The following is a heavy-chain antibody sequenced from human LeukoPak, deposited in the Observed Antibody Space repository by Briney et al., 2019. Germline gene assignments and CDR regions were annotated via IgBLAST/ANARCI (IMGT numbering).Heavy chain of an antibody. D-gene: IGHD5-18*01. CDR1: GFTFSSYG. J-gene: IGHJ4*02. V-gene: IGHV3-30*18. CDR3: AKDQGTARYSYGYVGVVW. CDR2: ISYDGSNK. Sequence: PGGSLRLSCAASGFTFSSYGMHWVRQAPGKGLEWVAVISYDGSNKYYADSVKGRFTISRDNSKNTLYLQMNSLRAEDTAVYYCAKDQGTARYSYGYVGVVWWGQGTLVTVSS.